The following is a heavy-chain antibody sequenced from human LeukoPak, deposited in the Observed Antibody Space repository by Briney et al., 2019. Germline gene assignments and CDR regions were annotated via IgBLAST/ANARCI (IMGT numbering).Heavy chain of an antibody. CDR3: ARDWYSSGWAENPGS. CDR2: ISAYNGNT. D-gene: IGHD6-19*01. J-gene: IGHJ4*02. CDR1: GYTFTSYG. Sequence: ASVKVSCKASGYTFTSYGISWVRQAPGQGLEWMGWISAYNGNTNYAQKLQGRVTMTTDTSTSTAYMELRSLRSDDTAVYYCARDWYSSGWAENPGSWGQGTLVTVSS. V-gene: IGHV1-18*01.